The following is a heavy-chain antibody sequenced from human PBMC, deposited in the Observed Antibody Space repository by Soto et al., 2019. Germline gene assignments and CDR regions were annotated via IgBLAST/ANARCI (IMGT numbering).Heavy chain of an antibody. CDR3: AKRKCSSTSCYEEYYYYMDV. D-gene: IGHD2-2*01. Sequence: EVQLLESGGGLVQPGGSLRLSCAASGFTFSSYAMSWVRQAPGKGLEWVSAISGSGGSTYYADSVKGRFTIFRDNSKNTLYLQMNSLRAEDTAVYYCAKRKCSSTSCYEEYYYYMDVWGKGTTVTVSS. V-gene: IGHV3-23*01. CDR1: GFTFSSYA. J-gene: IGHJ6*03. CDR2: ISGSGGST.